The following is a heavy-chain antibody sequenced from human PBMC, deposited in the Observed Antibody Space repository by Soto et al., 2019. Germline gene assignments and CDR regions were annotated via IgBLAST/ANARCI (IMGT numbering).Heavy chain of an antibody. J-gene: IGHJ2*01. Sequence: EVQLVQSGAEVKKPGESLKISCKGSGYSFTSYWIGWVRQMPGKGLEWMGIIYPGDSDTRYSPSFQGQVTISADKSISTAYLQWSSLKAGDTAMYYCAIQPGYCSGGSCYRPVWYFDLWGRGTLVTVSS. CDR1: GYSFTSYW. CDR3: AIQPGYCSGGSCYRPVWYFDL. CDR2: IYPGDSDT. V-gene: IGHV5-51*01. D-gene: IGHD2-15*01.